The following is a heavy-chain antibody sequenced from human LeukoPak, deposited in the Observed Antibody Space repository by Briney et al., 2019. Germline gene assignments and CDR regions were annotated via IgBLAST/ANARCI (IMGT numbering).Heavy chain of an antibody. D-gene: IGHD3-9*01. V-gene: IGHV4-39*07. Sequence: SETLSLTCTVSGGSISSSSYYWGWIRQPPGKGLEWIGSIYHSGSTYYNPSLNSRVTISVDTSKNQFSLKLSSVTVADTAVYYCARLGPAGYFDWLVDYWGQGTLVTVSS. CDR3: ARLGPAGYFDWLVDY. J-gene: IGHJ4*02. CDR1: GGSISSSSYY. CDR2: IYHSGST.